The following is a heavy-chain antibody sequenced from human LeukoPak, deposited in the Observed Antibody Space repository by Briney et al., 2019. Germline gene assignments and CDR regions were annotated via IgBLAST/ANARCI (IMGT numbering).Heavy chain of an antibody. D-gene: IGHD5-24*01. CDR2: IYHSGST. J-gene: IGHJ4*02. CDR1: GGSISSGGYS. Sequence: PSETLSLTCAVSGGSISSGGYSWGWIRQPPGKGLEWIGYIYHSGSTYYNPSLKSRVTISVDTSKNQFSLKLSSVTAADTAVYYCARDRDGYLDYWGQGTLVTVSS. CDR3: ARDRDGYLDY. V-gene: IGHV4-30-2*01.